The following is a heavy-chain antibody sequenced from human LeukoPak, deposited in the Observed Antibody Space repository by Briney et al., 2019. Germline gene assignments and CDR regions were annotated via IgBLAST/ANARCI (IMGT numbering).Heavy chain of an antibody. J-gene: IGHJ4*02. CDR3: ARVLPVASRDY. CDR2: ISYDGSNK. Sequence: GGSLRLPCAASGFTFSSYGMHWVRQAPGKGLEWVAVISYDGSNKYYADSVKGRFTISRDNAKNSMYLQMSSLRAEDTAIYYCARVLPVASRDYWGQGTLVTVSS. CDR1: GFTFSSYG. D-gene: IGHD2-2*01. V-gene: IGHV3-30*03.